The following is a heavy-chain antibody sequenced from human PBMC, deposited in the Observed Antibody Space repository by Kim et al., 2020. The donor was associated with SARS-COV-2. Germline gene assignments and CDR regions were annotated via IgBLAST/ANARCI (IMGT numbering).Heavy chain of an antibody. V-gene: IGHV3-48*02. CDR3: AREDSGYDIYYYYYYGMDV. J-gene: IGHJ6*02. Sequence: GRFTISEDNAKNSLYLQMNSLRDEDTAVYYCAREDSGYDIYYYYYYGMDVWGQGTTVTVSS. D-gene: IGHD5-12*01.